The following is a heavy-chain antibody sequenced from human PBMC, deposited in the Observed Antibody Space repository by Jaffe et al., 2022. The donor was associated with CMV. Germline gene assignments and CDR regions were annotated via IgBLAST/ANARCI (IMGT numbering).Heavy chain of an antibody. Sequence: QLQLQESGPGLVKPSETLSLTCTVSGGSVATRNVYWAWIRQSPGKGLEWIGTIYHTGNTYYNRSLKSRVSVSVDTSKNQFSLKLNSVTAADTALYYCARQGGRCRAEHCYADWFDPWGQGTLVTVSS. CDR1: GGSVATRNVY. D-gene: IGHD3-16*02. V-gene: IGHV4-39*01. CDR3: ARQGGRCRAEHCYADWFDP. J-gene: IGHJ5*02. CDR2: IYHTGNT.